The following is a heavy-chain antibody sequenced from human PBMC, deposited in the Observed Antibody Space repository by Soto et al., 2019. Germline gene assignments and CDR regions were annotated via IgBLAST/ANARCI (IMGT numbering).Heavy chain of an antibody. CDR1: GYMFISFW. V-gene: IGHV5-51*01. J-gene: IGHJ4*02. Sequence: PGESLKISCQVSGYMFISFWICWVLQKPGKGLEWMGIAQPGHSDTRYSPAFQGHVTISADESTNTAYLQWSSLRASDTAMYFCARHGYSSSWYPDHWGQGTLVTVSS. CDR3: ARHGYSSSWYPDH. D-gene: IGHD6-13*01. CDR2: AQPGHSDT.